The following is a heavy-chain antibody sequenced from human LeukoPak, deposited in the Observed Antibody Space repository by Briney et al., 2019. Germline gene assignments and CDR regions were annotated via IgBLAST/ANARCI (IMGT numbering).Heavy chain of an antibody. CDR2: IIPIFGTA. Sequence: GASVKVSCKASGGTFSSYAISGVRQAPGQGLEWMGGIIPIFGTANYAQKFQGRVTITADESTSTAYMELSSLRSEDTAVYYCARDGGRTWGSGGFDYGGQETLVTVSP. D-gene: IGHD7-27*01. CDR1: GGTFSSYA. CDR3: ARDGGRTWGSGGFDY. V-gene: IGHV1-69*13. J-gene: IGHJ4*02.